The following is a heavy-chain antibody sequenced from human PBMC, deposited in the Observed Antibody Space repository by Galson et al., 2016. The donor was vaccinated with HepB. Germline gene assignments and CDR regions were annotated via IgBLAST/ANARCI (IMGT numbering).Heavy chain of an antibody. J-gene: IGHJ1*01. CDR1: GFTFSSSW. CDR3: AVYSFPIAAAGPARSLQH. V-gene: IGHV3-74*01. Sequence: SLRLSCAASGFTFSSSWMHWVRQAPGKGLVWVSRINSDGSSTNYADYVKGRFTISRDNAKNTLYLQMNSLRAEDTAVYYCAVYSFPIAAAGPARSLQHWGQGTLVTVSS. D-gene: IGHD6-13*01. CDR2: INSDGSST.